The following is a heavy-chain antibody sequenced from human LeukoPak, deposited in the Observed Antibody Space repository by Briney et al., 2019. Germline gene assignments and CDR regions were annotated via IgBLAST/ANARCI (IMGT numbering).Heavy chain of an antibody. J-gene: IGHJ5*02. CDR3: ARSRRATVTSNWFDP. CDR1: GYTFTGYY. CDR2: INPNSGGT. Sequence: ASVKVSCKASGYTFTGYYMHWVRQAPGQGLEWVGWINPNSGGTNYAQKFQGWVTMTRDTSISTAYMELSRLRSDDTAVYYCARSRRATVTSNWFDPWGQGTLVTVSS. V-gene: IGHV1-2*04. D-gene: IGHD4-17*01.